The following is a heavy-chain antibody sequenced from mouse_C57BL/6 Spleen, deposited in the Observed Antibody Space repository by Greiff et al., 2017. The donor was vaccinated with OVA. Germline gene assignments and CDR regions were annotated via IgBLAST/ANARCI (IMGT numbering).Heavy chain of an antibody. D-gene: IGHD2-3*01. Sequence: EVHLVESGPELVKPGASVKMSCKASGYTFTDYNMHWVKQSHGKSLEWIGYINPNNGGTSYNQKFKGKATLTVNKSSSTAYMELRSLTSEDSAVYYCAREDGCFDYWGQGTTLTVSS. CDR1: GYTFTDYN. V-gene: IGHV1-22*01. CDR2: INPNNGGT. CDR3: AREDGCFDY. J-gene: IGHJ2*01.